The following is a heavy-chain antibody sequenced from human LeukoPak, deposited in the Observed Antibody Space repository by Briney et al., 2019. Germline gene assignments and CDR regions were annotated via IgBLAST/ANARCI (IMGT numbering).Heavy chain of an antibody. CDR1: GFTFSSYW. Sequence: GGSLRLSCAASGFTFSSYWMSWVRQAPGKGLEWVADIKQDGSEKYYVDSVKGRFTISRDNAKKTLYLQMNSLRAEDTAVYYCARSIGLTGGGVDVWGQGTTVTVSS. D-gene: IGHD3-9*01. CDR3: ARSIGLTGGGVDV. V-gene: IGHV3-7*03. J-gene: IGHJ6*02. CDR2: IKQDGSEK.